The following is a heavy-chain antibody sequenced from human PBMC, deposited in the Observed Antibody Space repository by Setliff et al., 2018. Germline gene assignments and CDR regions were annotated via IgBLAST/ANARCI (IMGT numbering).Heavy chain of an antibody. J-gene: IGHJ6*03. Sequence: GGSLRLSCAASGFSFNKHAMHWVRQAPGKGLEWVANIKQDGSDKYYVDSVKGRFTVSRDNANKSLFLQMNSLRAEDTAVYYCASNPRKGRSGGYFYDDPYYYYMDVWGKGTTVTVSS. CDR2: IKQDGSDK. V-gene: IGHV3-7*01. CDR3: ASNPRKGRSGGYFYDDPYYYYMDV. CDR1: GFSFNKHA. D-gene: IGHD1-26*01.